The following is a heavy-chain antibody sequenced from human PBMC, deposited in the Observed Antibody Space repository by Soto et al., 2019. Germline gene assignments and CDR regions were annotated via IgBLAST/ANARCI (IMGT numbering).Heavy chain of an antibody. CDR3: ARDKITGLFDY. V-gene: IGHV4-31*03. J-gene: IGHJ4*02. Sequence: SETLSLTCTVSGGSISSGGYYWSWIRQHPGKGLEWIGYMYYSGSTNYNPSLKSRVTISVDTSKNQFSLKLTSVTAADTAVYYCARDKITGLFDYWGQGTLVTVSS. CDR2: MYYSGST. CDR1: GGSISSGGYY. D-gene: IGHD2-8*02.